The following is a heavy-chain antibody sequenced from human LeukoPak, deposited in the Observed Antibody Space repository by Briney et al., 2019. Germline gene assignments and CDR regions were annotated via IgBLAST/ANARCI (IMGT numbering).Heavy chain of an antibody. CDR3: ARATYYYDSSGYYPPLDY. CDR1: GGSFSGYY. CDR2: INHSGST. Sequence: PSETLSLTCAVYGGSFSGYYWSWIRQPPGKGLEWIGEINHSGSTNYNPSLKSRVTISVDTSKNQFSLKLSSVTAADTAVYYCARATYYYDSSGYYPPLDYWGQGTLVTVSS. J-gene: IGHJ4*02. V-gene: IGHV4-34*01. D-gene: IGHD3-22*01.